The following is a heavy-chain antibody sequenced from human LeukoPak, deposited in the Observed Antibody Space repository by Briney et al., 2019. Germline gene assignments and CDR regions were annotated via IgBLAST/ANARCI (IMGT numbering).Heavy chain of an antibody. D-gene: IGHD3-3*01. CDR1: GGTFSSYT. J-gene: IGHJ6*03. CDR2: IIPILGIA. V-gene: IGHV1-69*02. Sequence: SVKVSCKASGGTFSSYTISWVRQAPGQGLEWMGRIIPILGIANYAQKFQGRVTISADKSTSTAYMELSSLRSEDTAVYYCARVRFATPYYYMDVWGKGTTVTVSS. CDR3: ARVRFATPYYYMDV.